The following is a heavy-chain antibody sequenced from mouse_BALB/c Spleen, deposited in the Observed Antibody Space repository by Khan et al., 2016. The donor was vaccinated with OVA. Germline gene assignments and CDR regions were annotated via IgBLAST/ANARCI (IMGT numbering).Heavy chain of an antibody. D-gene: IGHD2-10*01. CDR3: SRPSYDGNPWFTY. CDR1: GFAFSSYD. Sequence: EVELVESGGGLVKPGGSLKLSCAPSGFAFSSYDMSWVRQTPEKRLEWVATISGTGIYTYYPDSVKGRFTISRDNARNTRYLQMSSLRSEDTALYYCSRPSYDGNPWFTYWGQGTLVTVSA. CDR2: ISGTGIYT. V-gene: IGHV5-9*02. J-gene: IGHJ3*01.